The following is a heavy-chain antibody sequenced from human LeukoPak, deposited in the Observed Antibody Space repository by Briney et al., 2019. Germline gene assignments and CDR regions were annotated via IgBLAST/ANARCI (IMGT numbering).Heavy chain of an antibody. CDR3: ARDLYYGSGSYYPGVDY. J-gene: IGHJ4*02. Sequence: SVKVPCKASGGTFSSYAISWVRQAPGQGLEWMGGIIPIFGTANYAQKFQGRVTITTDESTSTAYMELSSLRSEDTAVYYCARDLYYGSGSYYPGVDYWGQGALVTVSS. CDR1: GGTFSSYA. D-gene: IGHD3-10*01. CDR2: IIPIFGTA. V-gene: IGHV1-69*05.